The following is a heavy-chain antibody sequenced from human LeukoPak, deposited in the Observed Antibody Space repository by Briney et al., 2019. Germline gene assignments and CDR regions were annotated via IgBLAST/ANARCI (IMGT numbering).Heavy chain of an antibody. CDR3: AKRTYCGSDCYFDF. CDR1: GFTFSNYA. J-gene: IGHJ4*02. Sequence: GGSLRLPCAPSGFTFSNYAMSWVRQAPGKGLEWVSAIGTGSSSTYYADSVKGRFTISRDNSKNTVYLQMTNLRAEDTALYYCAKRTYCGSDCYFDFWGQGTLVTVSS. CDR2: IGTGSSST. V-gene: IGHV3-23*01. D-gene: IGHD2-21*02.